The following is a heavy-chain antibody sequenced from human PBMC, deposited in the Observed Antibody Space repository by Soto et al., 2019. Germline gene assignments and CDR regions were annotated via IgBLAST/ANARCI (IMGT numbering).Heavy chain of an antibody. CDR3: ARGPPYRYDSSGYYFY. Sequence: GGSLRLSCAASGFTFSDHYMDWVRQAPGKGLEWVGRTRNKANSYTTEYAASVKGRFTISRDDSKNSLYLQMNSLKTEDTAVYYCARGPPYRYDSSGYYFYWGQGTLVTVSS. V-gene: IGHV3-72*01. CDR2: TRNKANSYTT. J-gene: IGHJ4*02. CDR1: GFTFSDHY. D-gene: IGHD3-22*01.